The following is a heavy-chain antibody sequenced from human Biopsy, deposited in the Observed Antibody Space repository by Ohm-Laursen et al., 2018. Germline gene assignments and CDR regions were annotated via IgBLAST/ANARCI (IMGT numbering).Heavy chain of an antibody. Sequence: GASVKASCKASGGAFTNYAINWVRQAPGHGLEWMGGIITVSETAGYAERFQGRVTITADVTTTTAYMGLSGLRSEDTAVYYCVAYPSSGFFENNDDFAMDVWGQGTTVIVSS. CDR3: VAYPSSGFFENNDDFAMDV. J-gene: IGHJ6*02. CDR2: IITVSETA. V-gene: IGHV1-69*13. D-gene: IGHD6-19*01. CDR1: GGAFTNYA.